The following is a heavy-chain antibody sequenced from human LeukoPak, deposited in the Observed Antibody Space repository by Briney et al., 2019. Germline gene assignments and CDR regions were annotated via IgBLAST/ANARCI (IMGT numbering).Heavy chain of an antibody. CDR1: GFTFNDYC. Sequence: GGSLRLSCAGSGFTFNDYCMSWVRQAPGKGLEWVASIKEYGSNKYYPASVRGRFTISRDNAKISLYLQMNSLRAEDTAVYYCARERRLCGSYSPSFDCWGQGALVTHSS. V-gene: IGHV3-7*03. CDR3: ARERRLCGSYSPSFDC. CDR2: IKEYGSNK. J-gene: IGHJ4*02. D-gene: IGHD1-26*01.